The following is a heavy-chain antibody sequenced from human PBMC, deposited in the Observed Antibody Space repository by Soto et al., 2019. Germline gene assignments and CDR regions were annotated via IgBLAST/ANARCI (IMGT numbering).Heavy chain of an antibody. CDR1: GGTFSSYT. J-gene: IGHJ5*02. CDR3: ARDMGYCSGGSCCNWFDP. D-gene: IGHD2-15*01. Sequence: QVQLVQSGAEVKKPGSSVKVSCKASGGTFSSYTISWVRQAPGQGLEWMGRIIPILGIANYAQKFQGRVTITADKSTSTAYMELSSLRSEDTAVYYCARDMGYCSGGSCCNWFDPWGQGTLVTVSS. V-gene: IGHV1-69*08. CDR2: IIPILGIA.